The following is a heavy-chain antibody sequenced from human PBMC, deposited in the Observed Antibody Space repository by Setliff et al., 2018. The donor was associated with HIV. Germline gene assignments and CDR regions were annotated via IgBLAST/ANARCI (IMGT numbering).Heavy chain of an antibody. Sequence: SETLSLTCTVSGGSLGGYYWSWIRQPAGKRLEWIGRIFASGTTNYNPSLKSRVSMSMDTSKDQFSLNLNSVIAADTAVYFCARDRSNYGSGSSAYNWFDPWGLGTLVTVSS. V-gene: IGHV4-4*07. CDR3: ARDRSNYGSGSSAYNWFDP. D-gene: IGHD3-10*01. CDR1: GGSLGGYY. CDR2: IFASGTT. J-gene: IGHJ5*02.